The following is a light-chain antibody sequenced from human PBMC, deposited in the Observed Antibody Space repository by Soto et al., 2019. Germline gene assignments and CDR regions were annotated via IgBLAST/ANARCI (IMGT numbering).Light chain of an antibody. CDR1: QYINNY. CDR2: AAY. V-gene: IGKV1-39*01. Sequence: DIQMTQSPSSLSTSVGDRVTITCRASQYINNYLNWYQQKPGKAPKLLIFAAYNLQSGVPSRFSGSGSGTDFTLTSSSLQPEDFATDYCQQSYSTPPYTFGQGTKLDMK. J-gene: IGKJ2*01. CDR3: QQSYSTPPYT.